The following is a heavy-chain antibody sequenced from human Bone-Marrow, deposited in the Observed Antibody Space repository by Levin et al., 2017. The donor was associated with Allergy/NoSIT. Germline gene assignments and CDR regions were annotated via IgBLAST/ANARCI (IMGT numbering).Heavy chain of an antibody. D-gene: IGHD5-12*01. Sequence: GESLKISCAASGFTFSSYAMHWVRQAPGKGLEWVAVISYDGSNKYYADSVKGRFTISRDNSKNTLYLQMNSLRAEDTAVYYCARDESAVATIDFDYWGQGTLVTVSS. V-gene: IGHV3-30-3*01. J-gene: IGHJ4*02. CDR3: ARDESAVATIDFDY. CDR1: GFTFSSYA. CDR2: ISYDGSNK.